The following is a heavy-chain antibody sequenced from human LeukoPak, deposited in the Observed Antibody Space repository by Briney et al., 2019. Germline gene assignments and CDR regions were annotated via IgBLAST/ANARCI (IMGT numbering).Heavy chain of an antibody. D-gene: IGHD2-8*02. CDR1: GFTFSTFA. CDR3: ATYRQVLLPFES. CDR2: IFPSGGEI. Sequence: GGSPRLSCAASGFTFSTFAMIWVRQPSGKGLEWVSSIFPSGGEIHYADSVRGRFTISRDNSKSTLSLQMNSLRAEDTAIYYCATYRQVLLPFESWGQGTLVTVSS. V-gene: IGHV3-23*01. J-gene: IGHJ4*02.